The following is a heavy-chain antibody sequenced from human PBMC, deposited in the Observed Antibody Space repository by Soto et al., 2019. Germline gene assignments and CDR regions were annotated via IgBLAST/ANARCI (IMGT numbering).Heavy chain of an antibody. CDR2: INHSGST. V-gene: IGHV4-34*01. Sequence: PSETLSLTCAVYGGSFSGYYWSWIRQPPGKGLEWIGEINHSGSTNYNPSLKSRVTISVDTSKNQFSLKLSSVTAADTAVYYCPREGIRIENYYYGMDVCGQGTTVTVSS. D-gene: IGHD5-18*01. CDR1: GGSFSGYY. CDR3: PREGIRIENYYYGMDV. J-gene: IGHJ6*02.